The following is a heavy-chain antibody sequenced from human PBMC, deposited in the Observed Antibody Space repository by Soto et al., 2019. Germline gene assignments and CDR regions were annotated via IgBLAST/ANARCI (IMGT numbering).Heavy chain of an antibody. J-gene: IGHJ4*02. Sequence: VQLVESGGDLVQPGGSLRLSCAASGFTFSSYWMHWVRQAPGKGLVWVSRINSDGSSTYYADSVKGRFTISRDNAKNTLYLQMNSLRAEDTAVYYCARGARNYYYFDYWGQGTLVTVSS. CDR2: INSDGSST. D-gene: IGHD1-7*01. V-gene: IGHV3-74*01. CDR3: ARGARNYYYFDY. CDR1: GFTFSSYW.